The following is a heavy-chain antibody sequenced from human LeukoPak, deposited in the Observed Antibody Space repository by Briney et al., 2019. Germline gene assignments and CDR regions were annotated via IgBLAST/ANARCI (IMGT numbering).Heavy chain of an antibody. J-gene: IGHJ4*02. CDR3: AREPTDGSCYFDY. CDR2: TDPSSGHV. D-gene: IGHD3-10*01. Sequence: ASVKVSCKASGYTFTSSYLHWVRQAPGQGLEWVGRTDPSSGHVHYAKKFQGRLTVTRDTSTNTVYMDLSSLRFEDTAAYYCAREPTDGSCYFDYWGQGALVTVSS. CDR1: GYTFTSSY. V-gene: IGHV1-46*01.